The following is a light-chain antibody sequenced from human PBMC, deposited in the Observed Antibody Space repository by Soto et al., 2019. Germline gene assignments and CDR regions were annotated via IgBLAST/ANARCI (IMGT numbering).Light chain of an antibody. CDR2: DAS. CDR3: QQRSNWPLT. V-gene: IGKV3-11*01. Sequence: IVWKQSAATLSLYPGEGPTISCKASQSITNYLAWYKQKPGQAPRLLSYDASNRATGIPARFSASGSGTDFTLTVSSLEPEDFEVYYCQQRSNWPLTFGGGTKVDIK. J-gene: IGKJ4*01. CDR1: QSITNY.